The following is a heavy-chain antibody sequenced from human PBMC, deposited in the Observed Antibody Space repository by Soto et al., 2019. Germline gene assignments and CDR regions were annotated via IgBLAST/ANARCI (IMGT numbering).Heavy chain of an antibody. D-gene: IGHD3-10*01. J-gene: IGHJ4*02. CDR2: ISPMFGAA. V-gene: IGHV1-69*19. Sequence: QVQLVQSGAEMKKPGSSVKVSCQSSGGTFNTYAMNWVRQAPGQGPEWMGDISPMFGAANYAPKFQGRVTITADESTGTSYIQLSSFTSEYTALYFCPREVQVHTPAFVYWGQGTLVTVSS. CDR3: PREVQVHTPAFVY. CDR1: GGTFNTYA.